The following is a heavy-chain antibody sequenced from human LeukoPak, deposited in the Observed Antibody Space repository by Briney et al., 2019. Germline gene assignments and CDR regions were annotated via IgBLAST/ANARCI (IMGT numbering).Heavy chain of an antibody. Sequence: ASVKVSCKASGYTFTGYYMHWVRQAPGQGLEWMGWISAYNGNTHYAQKLQGRVTMTRDTSTSTVYMELSSQRSEDTAVYYCARATNFYYYYGMDVWGQGTTVTVSS. V-gene: IGHV1-18*04. CDR2: ISAYNGNT. J-gene: IGHJ6*02. D-gene: IGHD1-26*01. CDR1: GYTFTGYY. CDR3: ARATNFYYYYGMDV.